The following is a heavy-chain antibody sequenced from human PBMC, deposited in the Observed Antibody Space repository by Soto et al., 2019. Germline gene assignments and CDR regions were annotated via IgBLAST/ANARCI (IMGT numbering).Heavy chain of an antibody. CDR3: ARDEALRR. V-gene: IGHV3-21*01. J-gene: IGHJ4*02. Sequence: RLSCAASGFTSSSYSMNWVRQAPGKGLEWVSSISSSSSYIYYADSVKGRSTISRDNAKNSLYLQMNSLRAEDTAVYYCARDEALRRWGQGTLVTVSS. CDR1: GFTSSSYS. CDR2: ISSSSSYI.